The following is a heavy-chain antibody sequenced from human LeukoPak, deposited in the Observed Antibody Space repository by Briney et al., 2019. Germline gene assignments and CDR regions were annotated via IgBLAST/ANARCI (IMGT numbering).Heavy chain of an antibody. CDR2: IYSGGST. CDR1: GFTVSSNY. J-gene: IGHJ4*02. CDR3: ARDATVGSAYFDL. D-gene: IGHD2-15*01. V-gene: IGHV3-53*05. Sequence: GGSLRLSCAASGFTVSSNYMSWVRQAPGKGLEWVSVIYSGGSTYYADSVKGRFTISRDNSKNTLFLQMHSLRPDDTALYFCARDATVGSAYFDLWGQGALVTVSS.